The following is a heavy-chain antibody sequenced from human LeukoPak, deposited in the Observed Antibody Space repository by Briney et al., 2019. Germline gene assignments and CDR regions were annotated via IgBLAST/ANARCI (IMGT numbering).Heavy chain of an antibody. CDR1: GFTFGDYA. V-gene: IGHV3-49*04. CDR3: TRTEGSYGNNFDY. J-gene: IGHJ4*02. Sequence: GGSLRLSCTASGFTFGDYAMSWVRQAPGKGLEWVGFIRSKAYGWTTEYAASVKGRFTISTDDSKSIAYLQMNSLKTEDTAVYYCTRTEGSYGNNFDYWGQGTLVTVSS. D-gene: IGHD4-11*01. CDR2: IRSKAYGWTT.